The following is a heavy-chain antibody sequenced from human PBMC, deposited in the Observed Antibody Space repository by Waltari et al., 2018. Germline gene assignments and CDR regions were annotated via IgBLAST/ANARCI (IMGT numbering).Heavy chain of an antibody. V-gene: IGHV4-39*01. CDR2: IYYSVCT. D-gene: IGHD3-10*01. J-gene: IGHJ4*02. CDR1: GGSISSSSYY. CDR3: ARSQSLWFGELFAG. Sequence: QLQLQESGPGLVKPSETLSRTCTVSGGSISSSSYYWGWIRQPPGKGLEWIGSIYYSVCTYYNPSLKSRVTISVDTSKNQFSLKLSSVTAADTAVYYCARSQSLWFGELFAGWGQGTLVTVSS.